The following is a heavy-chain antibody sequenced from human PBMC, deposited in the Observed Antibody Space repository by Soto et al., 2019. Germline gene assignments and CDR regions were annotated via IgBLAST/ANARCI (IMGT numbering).Heavy chain of an antibody. J-gene: IGHJ5*02. CDR1: GFTFSSYA. V-gene: IGHV3-23*01. Sequence: PGGSLRLSCAASGFTFSSYAMSWVRQAPGKGLEWVSAISGSGGSTYYADSVKGRFTISRDNSKNTLYLQMNSLRAEDTAVYYCAKWSSRYCSGGSCLNWFDPWGQGTQVTVSS. CDR2: ISGSGGST. CDR3: AKWSSRYCSGGSCLNWFDP. D-gene: IGHD2-15*01.